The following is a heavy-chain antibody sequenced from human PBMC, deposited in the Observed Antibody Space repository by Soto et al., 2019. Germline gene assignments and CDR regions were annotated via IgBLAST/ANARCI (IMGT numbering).Heavy chain of an antibody. CDR1: GGSFSGYY. V-gene: IGHV4-59*01. Sequence: PSETLSLTCAVYGGSFSGYYWSWIRQPPGKGLEWIGYISYSGSTDYNPSLKSRVTISFDASKNQISLQVRSATAADAAVYYCARDLKEYCSDGKCNWFDPWGQGTLVTV. D-gene: IGHD2-15*01. J-gene: IGHJ5*02. CDR3: ARDLKEYCSDGKCNWFDP. CDR2: ISYSGST.